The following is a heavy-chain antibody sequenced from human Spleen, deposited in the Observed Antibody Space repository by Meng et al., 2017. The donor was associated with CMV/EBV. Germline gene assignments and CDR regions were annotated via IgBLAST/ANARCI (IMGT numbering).Heavy chain of an antibody. V-gene: IGHV3-21*04. Sequence: GGPLRLSCAASGFSFSSSSINWVRQAPGKGLEWVSSISSSSRYMYYADSVKGRFTISRDNTKNSLYLQMSSLRAEDAAVYYCATLGASYCSGGSCARLDYWGQGTLVTVSS. CDR1: GFSFSSSS. CDR2: ISSSSRYM. CDR3: ATLGASYCSGGSCARLDY. D-gene: IGHD2-15*01. J-gene: IGHJ4*02.